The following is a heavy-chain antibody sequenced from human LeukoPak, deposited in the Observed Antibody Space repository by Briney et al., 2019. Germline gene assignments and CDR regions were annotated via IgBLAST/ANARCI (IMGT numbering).Heavy chain of an antibody. CDR2: IKQDGSEK. CDR3: ARDQRYCSSSSCPWEPFDY. Sequence: SGGSLRLSCAASGFTFSSYWMSWVRQAPGKGLEWVANIKQDGSEKYYVDSVKGRFTISRDNAKNSLYLQMNSLRAEDTAVYYCARDQRYCSSSSCPWEPFDYWGQGTLVTVSP. D-gene: IGHD2-2*01. CDR1: GFTFSSYW. V-gene: IGHV3-7*05. J-gene: IGHJ4*02.